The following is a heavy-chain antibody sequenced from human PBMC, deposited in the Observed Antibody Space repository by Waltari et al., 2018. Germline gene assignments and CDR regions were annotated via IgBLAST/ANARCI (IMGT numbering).Heavy chain of an antibody. V-gene: IGHV1-69*05. J-gene: IGHJ4*02. Sequence: QVQLVQSGAEVKKPGASVKVSCTASGYTFTNYGISWVRQAPGQGLEWMGGIIPSFGTANYEQKFQGRVTITTDESTSTAYMELSSLRSEDTAVYYCARRAYSGSHFDYWGQGTLVTVSS. CDR1: GYTFTNYG. CDR2: IIPSFGTA. CDR3: ARRAYSGSHFDY. D-gene: IGHD1-26*01.